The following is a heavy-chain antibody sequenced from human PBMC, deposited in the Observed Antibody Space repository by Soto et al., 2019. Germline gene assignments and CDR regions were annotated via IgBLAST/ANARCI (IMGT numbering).Heavy chain of an antibody. CDR1: GGTFSSYT. V-gene: IGHV1-69*04. D-gene: IGHD2-2*01. CDR2: IIPILGIA. Sequence: SVKVSCKASGGTFSSYTISWVRQAPGQGLEWMGRIIPILGIANYAQKFQGRVTITADKSTSTAYMELSSLRSEDTAVYYCARDSARYCSSTSCYEGYDYWGQGTLVTVSS. J-gene: IGHJ4*02. CDR3: ARDSARYCSSTSCYEGYDY.